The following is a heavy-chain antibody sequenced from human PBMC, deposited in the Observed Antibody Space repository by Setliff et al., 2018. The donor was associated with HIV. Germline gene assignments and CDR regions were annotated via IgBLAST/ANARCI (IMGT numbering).Heavy chain of an antibody. J-gene: IGHJ5*02. Sequence: SETLSLTCTVSGGSISNYYWSWIRQPPLKGLEWIGYIHYSGSTNYNPSLKSRVTISVDTSKNQFSLRLSSVTAADTAVYYCARDLRFDPWGQGTLVTVSS. CDR1: GGSISNYY. V-gene: IGHV4-59*12. CDR3: ARDLRFDP. CDR2: IHYSGST.